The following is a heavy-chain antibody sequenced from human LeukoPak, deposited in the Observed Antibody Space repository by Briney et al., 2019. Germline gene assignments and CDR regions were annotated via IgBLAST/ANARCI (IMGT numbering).Heavy chain of an antibody. Sequence: GASVKVSCKASGGTFSSYAISWVRQAPGQGLEWMGGIIPIFGTANYAQKFQGRVTITADESTSTAYMELSSLGSEDTAVYYCASDRNGGSYYAYVFDYWGQGTLVTVSS. CDR2: IIPIFGTA. J-gene: IGHJ4*02. D-gene: IGHD1-26*01. CDR3: ASDRNGGSYYAYVFDY. CDR1: GGTFSSYA. V-gene: IGHV1-69*01.